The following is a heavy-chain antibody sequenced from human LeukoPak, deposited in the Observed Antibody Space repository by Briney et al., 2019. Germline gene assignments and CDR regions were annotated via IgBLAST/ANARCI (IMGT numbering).Heavy chain of an antibody. CDR2: INPSRGST. CDR1: GYTFTSYG. D-gene: IGHD6-19*01. J-gene: IGHJ4*02. Sequence: ASVKVSCKASGYTFTSYGISWVRQAPGQGLEWMGIINPSRGSTSYAQKFQGRVTMTRDMSTSTVYMELSSLRSDDTAVYYCTRGTPVKVAGGWADYWGQATLVTVCS. V-gene: IGHV1-46*01. CDR3: TRGTPVKVAGGWADY.